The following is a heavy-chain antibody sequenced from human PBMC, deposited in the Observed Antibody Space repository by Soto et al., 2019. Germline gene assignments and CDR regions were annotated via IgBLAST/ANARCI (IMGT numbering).Heavy chain of an antibody. V-gene: IGHV4-34*01. CDR3: ARGGFGELGYYYMDV. Sequence: SETLSLTCAVYGGSFSGYYWSWIRQPPGKGLEWIGEINHSGSTNYNPSLKSRVTISVDTSKNQFSLKLSSVTAADTAVYYCARGGFGELGYYYMDVWVKGTTVTVSS. CDR1: GGSFSGYY. D-gene: IGHD3-10*01. CDR2: INHSGST. J-gene: IGHJ6*03.